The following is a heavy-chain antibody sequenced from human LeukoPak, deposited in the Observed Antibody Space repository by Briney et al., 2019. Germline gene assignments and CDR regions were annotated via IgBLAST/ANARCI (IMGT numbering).Heavy chain of an antibody. CDR2: ISGGGGST. J-gene: IGHJ4*02. V-gene: IGHV3-23*01. Sequence: GGSLRLSCAASRFTFSSYAMSWVRQAPGKGLEWVSVISGGGGSTYYADSVKGRFTISRDNSKNTLYLQMNSLRAEDTAVYYCAKDLAYVSSGYYPPSFDYWGQGTLVTVSS. D-gene: IGHD3-22*01. CDR3: AKDLAYVSSGYYPPSFDY. CDR1: RFTFSSYA.